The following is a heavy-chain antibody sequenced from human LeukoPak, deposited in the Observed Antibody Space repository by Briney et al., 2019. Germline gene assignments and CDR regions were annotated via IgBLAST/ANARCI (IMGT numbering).Heavy chain of an antibody. V-gene: IGHV3-23*01. J-gene: IGHJ6*02. CDR2: ISGSGGST. CDR1: GFTFSSYA. CDR3: AKEIPWYYYGSGSSSTYYYYGMDV. D-gene: IGHD3-10*01. Sequence: GGSLRLSCAASGFTFSSYAMSWVRQAPGKGLEWVSAISGSGGSTYYADSVKGRFTISRDNSENTLYLQMNSLRAEDTAVYYCAKEIPWYYYGSGSSSTYYYYGMDVWGQGTTVTVSS.